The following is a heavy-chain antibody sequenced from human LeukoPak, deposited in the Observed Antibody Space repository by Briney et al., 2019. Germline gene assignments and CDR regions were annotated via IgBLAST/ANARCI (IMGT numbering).Heavy chain of an antibody. CDR2: IYTSGST. D-gene: IGHD2-21*02. Sequence: PSETLSLTCAVSGYSISSGYYWSWIRQPAGKGLEWIGRIYTSGSTNYNPSLKSRVTISVDTSKNQFSLKLSSVTAADTAVYYCARRVVTANYWYFDLWGRGTLVTVSS. CDR1: GYSISSGYY. J-gene: IGHJ2*01. CDR3: ARRVVTANYWYFDL. V-gene: IGHV4-61*02.